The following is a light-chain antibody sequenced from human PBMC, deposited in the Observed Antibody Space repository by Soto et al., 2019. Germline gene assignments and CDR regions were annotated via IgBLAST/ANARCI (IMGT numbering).Light chain of an antibody. CDR1: QSVGSNY. V-gene: IGKV3-15*01. Sequence: EIVLTQSPGTLSLSPGERATLSCRASQSVGSNYLAWYQQKPGQTPRLLIYGAFTRATGIPARFSGTGSGTEFTLTISSLQSEDFALYYCQQYNDWPLTFGQGTKVDI. CDR2: GAF. CDR3: QQYNDWPLT. J-gene: IGKJ1*01.